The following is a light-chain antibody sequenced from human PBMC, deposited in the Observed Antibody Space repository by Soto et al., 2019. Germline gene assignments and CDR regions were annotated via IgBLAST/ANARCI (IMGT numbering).Light chain of an antibody. V-gene: IGLV2-8*01. J-gene: IGLJ2*01. CDR2: EVT. Sequence: QSALTQPPSASGSPGQSVTISCTGTNSDVGGYNYVSWYQQHPGKAPKLMIYEVTTRPSGVPDRFSGSKSGNTASLTVSGLQAEDEADYYCSSYAGSNNLVFGGGTKLTVL. CDR1: NSDVGGYNY. CDR3: SSYAGSNNLV.